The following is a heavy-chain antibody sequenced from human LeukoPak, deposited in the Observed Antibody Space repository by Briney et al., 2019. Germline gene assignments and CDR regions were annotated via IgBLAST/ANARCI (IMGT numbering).Heavy chain of an antibody. CDR3: AVRLTTGRLGTATTWFDP. CDR2: VNQSGGS. V-gene: IGHV4-34*01. CDR1: GESFDSFY. D-gene: IGHD1-1*01. Sequence: PSETLSLTCAVYGESFDSFYWNWVRQAPGKGLEWLGEVNQSGGSDYNPALESRVAISADASKRQFSLKLTSVTAADTAVYYCAVRLTTGRLGTATTWFDPWGQGTLVSVSS. J-gene: IGHJ5*02.